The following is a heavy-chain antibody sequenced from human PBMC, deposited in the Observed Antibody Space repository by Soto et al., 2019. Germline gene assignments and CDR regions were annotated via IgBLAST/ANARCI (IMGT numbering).Heavy chain of an antibody. CDR3: ARDHALIPYSYGYSHDAFDF. Sequence: SETLSLTCTVSGGSISSYYWSWIRQPPGEGLEWIGYIYYTGSTYYNPSLKSRVTISVDTSKNQFSLKLRSVTAADTAVYYCARDHALIPYSYGYSHDAFDFWGQGTMVTVSS. J-gene: IGHJ3*01. D-gene: IGHD5-18*01. CDR1: GGSISSYY. CDR2: IYYTGST. V-gene: IGHV4-59*12.